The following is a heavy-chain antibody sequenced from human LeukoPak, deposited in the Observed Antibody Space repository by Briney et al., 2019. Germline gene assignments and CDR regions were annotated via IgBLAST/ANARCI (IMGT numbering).Heavy chain of an antibody. J-gene: IGHJ4*02. V-gene: IGHV7-4-1*02. CDR2: INTNTGNP. D-gene: IGHD6-13*01. CDR1: GYTFTSYA. CDR3: ARGSSWYSTGGYFDY. Sequence: GASVKVSCKASGYTFTSYAINWVRQAPGQGLEWMGWINTNTGNPTYAQGFTGRFVFSFDTSVSTAYLQISSLKAEDTAVYYCARGSSWYSTGGYFDYWGQGTLVTVSS.